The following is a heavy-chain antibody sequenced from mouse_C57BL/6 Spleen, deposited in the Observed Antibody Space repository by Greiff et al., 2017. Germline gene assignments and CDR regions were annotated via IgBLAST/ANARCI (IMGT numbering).Heavy chain of an antibody. CDR2: IHPNSGST. D-gene: IGHD2-4*01. V-gene: IGHV1-64*01. CDR3: ARSYYDYGGAYFDY. Sequence: QVKLQQPGAELVKPGASVKLSCKASGYTFTSYWMHWVKQRPGQGLEWIGMIHPNSGSTNYNEKFKSKATLTVDKSSSTAYMQLSSLTSEDSAVYYCARSYYDYGGAYFDYWGQGTTLTVSS. J-gene: IGHJ2*01. CDR1: GYTFTSYW.